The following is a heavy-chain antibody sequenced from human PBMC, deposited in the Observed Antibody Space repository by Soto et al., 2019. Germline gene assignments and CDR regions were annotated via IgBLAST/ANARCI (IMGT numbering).Heavy chain of an antibody. CDR3: ARDDDTTSDSTLLNY. CDR1: GFTFSYYG. V-gene: IGHV3-33*05. J-gene: IGHJ4*02. CDR2: TSSEGSKE. D-gene: IGHD1-26*01. Sequence: PGGSLRLSCAASGFTFSYYGIHWVRQAPGKGLEWVAVTSSEGSKEYYGDSVKGRFTISRDSSKNTVYLQMNSLSAEDTAVYYCARDDDTTSDSTLLNYWGQGTLVTVSS.